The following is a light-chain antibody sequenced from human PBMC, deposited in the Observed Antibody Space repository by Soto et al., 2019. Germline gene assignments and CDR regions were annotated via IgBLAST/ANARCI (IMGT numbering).Light chain of an antibody. Sequence: EIVLTQSPGTLSLSPGERATLSCRASQSVSSNLAWYQQKPGQAPRLLIYGASTRAAGIPARFSGSGSGTDFTLTITSLQSEDFGVYYCQQRSNWPSALTFGGGTKVDI. CDR2: GAS. V-gene: IGKV3-15*01. CDR3: QQRSNWPSALT. CDR1: QSVSSN. J-gene: IGKJ4*01.